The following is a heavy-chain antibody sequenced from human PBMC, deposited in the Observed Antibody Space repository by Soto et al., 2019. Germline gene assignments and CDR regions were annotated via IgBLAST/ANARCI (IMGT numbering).Heavy chain of an antibody. J-gene: IGHJ4*02. Sequence: ASVKVSCKVSGYTLTELSMHWVRQAPGKGLEWMGGFDPEDGETIYAQKFQGRVTMTEDTSTDTAYVELSSLRSEDTAVYYCATRRGYSYGYKSDGFDYWGQGTLVTVSS. D-gene: IGHD5-18*01. CDR3: ATRRGYSYGYKSDGFDY. V-gene: IGHV1-24*01. CDR1: GYTLTELS. CDR2: FDPEDGET.